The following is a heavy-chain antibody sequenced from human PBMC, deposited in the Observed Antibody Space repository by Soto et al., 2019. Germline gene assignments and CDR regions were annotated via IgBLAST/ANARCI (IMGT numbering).Heavy chain of an antibody. D-gene: IGHD5-12*01. CDR3: AKAAQVATLYYYYYMDV. V-gene: IGHV3-48*01. Sequence: GGSLRLSCAASGFTFSSYSMNWVRQAPGKGLEWVSYISSSSSNIYYADSVKGRFTISRDNSKNTLYLQMNSLRAEDTAVYYCAKAAQVATLYYYYYMDVWGKGTTVTVSS. J-gene: IGHJ6*03. CDR2: ISSSSSNI. CDR1: GFTFSSYS.